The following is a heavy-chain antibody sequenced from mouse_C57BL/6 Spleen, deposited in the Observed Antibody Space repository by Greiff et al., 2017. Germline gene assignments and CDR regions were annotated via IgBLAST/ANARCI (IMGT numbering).Heavy chain of an antibody. Sequence: QVHVKQSGAELAKPGASVKLSCKASGYTFTSYWMHWVKQRPGQGLGWIGYINPSSGYTKYNQKFKDKATLTADKSSSTAYMQLSSLTYEDSAVYYCARWGTTVVSFDYWGQGTTLTVSS. V-gene: IGHV1-7*01. CDR1: GYTFTSYW. D-gene: IGHD1-1*01. CDR3: ARWGTTVVSFDY. J-gene: IGHJ2*01. CDR2: INPSSGYT.